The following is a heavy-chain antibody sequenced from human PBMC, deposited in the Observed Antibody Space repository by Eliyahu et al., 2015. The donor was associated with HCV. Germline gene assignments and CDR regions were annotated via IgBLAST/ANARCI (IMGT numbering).Heavy chain of an antibody. CDR1: GFTFSSYS. CDR2: ISSSSSYI. D-gene: IGHD6-19*01. Sequence: EVQLVESGGGLVKPGGSLRLSCAASGFTFSSYSMNWVRQAPGKGLEWVSSISSSSSYIYYADSVKGRFTISRDNAKNSLYLQMNSLRAEDTAVYYCARFSYSSGWSRKFFDYWGQGTLVTVSS. J-gene: IGHJ4*02. V-gene: IGHV3-21*01. CDR3: ARFSYSSGWSRKFFDY.